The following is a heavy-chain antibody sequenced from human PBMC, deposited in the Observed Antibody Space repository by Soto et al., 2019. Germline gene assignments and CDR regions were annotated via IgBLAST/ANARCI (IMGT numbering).Heavy chain of an antibody. V-gene: IGHV4-59*08. J-gene: IGHJ4*02. CDR2: IYNSGST. CDR1: GGSINVYY. D-gene: IGHD5-18*01. CDR3: ARQSGDNYGQPDY. Sequence: SETLSLTCTVSGGSINVYYWSWIRQPPGKGLEWVGYIYNSGSTNYNPSLKSRVTISVDTSKNQFSLRLSSVTAADTAVYYCARQSGDNYGQPDYWGQGTLVTVS.